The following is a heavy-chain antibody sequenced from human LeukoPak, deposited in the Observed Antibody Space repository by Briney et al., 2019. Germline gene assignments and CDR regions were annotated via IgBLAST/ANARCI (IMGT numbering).Heavy chain of an antibody. D-gene: IGHD1-26*01. J-gene: IGHJ5*02. Sequence: GESLKICCKGSGYDFSNYWIGWVRQMPGRGLEWMGIIYPGDSETTYSPSFQGQVTISADKSISTAYLQWSSLKTSDTAMYYCARLEMGADGGWFDPWGQGTLVTVSS. CDR3: ARLEMGADGGWFDP. CDR1: GYDFSNYW. CDR2: IYPGDSET. V-gene: IGHV5-51*01.